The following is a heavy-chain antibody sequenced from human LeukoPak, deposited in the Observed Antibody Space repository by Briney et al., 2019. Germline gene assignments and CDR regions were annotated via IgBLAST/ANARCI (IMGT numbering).Heavy chain of an antibody. CDR1: GFTFSSYW. J-gene: IGHJ4*02. CDR3: ARNLNGIEY. V-gene: IGHV3-74*01. Sequence: PGGSLRLSCAASGFTFSSYWMQWVRQAPGKGLVWVSRINTDGSSTNYAGSVKGRFTISRDNARNTLYLQMNSLRAEDTAVYYCARNLNGIEYWGQGTLVTVSS. D-gene: IGHD2-8*01. CDR2: INTDGSST.